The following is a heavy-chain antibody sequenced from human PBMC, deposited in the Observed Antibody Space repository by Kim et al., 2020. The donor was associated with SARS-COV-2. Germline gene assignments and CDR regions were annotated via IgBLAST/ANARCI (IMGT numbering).Heavy chain of an antibody. CDR3: AKGITGTTSPFDY. V-gene: IGHV3-9*01. CDR2: MSWNSGSI. D-gene: IGHD1-20*01. J-gene: IGHJ4*02. Sequence: GGSLRLSCAASGFTFDDYAMHWVRQAPGKGLEWVSGMSWNSGSIGYADSVKGRFTISRDNAKNSLYLQMNSLRAEDTALYYCAKGITGTTSPFDYWGQGTLVTVSS. CDR1: GFTFDDYA.